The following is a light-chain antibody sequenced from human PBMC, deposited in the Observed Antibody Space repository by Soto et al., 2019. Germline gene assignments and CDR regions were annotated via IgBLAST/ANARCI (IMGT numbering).Light chain of an antibody. CDR2: GAS. J-gene: IGKJ1*01. V-gene: IGKV3-20*01. CDR3: QQYGSSRT. Sequence: EIVLTQSPGTLSLSPGERATLSFRASQSVSSSYLAWYQQKPGQAPRPLVYGASSRATGIPDRFSGSGSGTDFTLTISRLEPEDFAVYYCQQYGSSRTFGQGT. CDR1: QSVSSSY.